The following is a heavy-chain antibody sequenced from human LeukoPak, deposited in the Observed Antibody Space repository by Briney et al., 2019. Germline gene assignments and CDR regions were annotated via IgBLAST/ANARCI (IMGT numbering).Heavy chain of an antibody. CDR3: AGGRDGYRKGYFDY. D-gene: IGHD5-24*01. J-gene: IGHJ4*02. CDR2: IYTSGST. V-gene: IGHV4-61*02. CDR1: GGSISSGSYY. Sequence: SETLSLTCTVSGGSISSGSYYWSWIRQPAGRGLEWIGRIYTSGSTNYNPSLKSRVTISVDTSKNQFSLKLSSETAADTAVYYCAGGRDGYRKGYFDYWGQGTLVTVSS.